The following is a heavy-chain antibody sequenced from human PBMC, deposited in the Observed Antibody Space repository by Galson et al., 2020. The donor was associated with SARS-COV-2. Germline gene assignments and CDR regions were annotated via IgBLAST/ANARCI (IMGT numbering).Heavy chain of an antibody. D-gene: IGHD6-13*01. Sequence: SETLSLTCTVSGGSTSSGGYYWSWIRQHPGKGLEWIGYIYYSGSTYYNPSLKSRVTISVDTSKNQFSLKLSSVTAADTAVYYCARARRQQLVINWFDPWGQGTLVTVSS. CDR3: ARARRQQLVINWFDP. J-gene: IGHJ5*02. CDR2: IYYSGST. V-gene: IGHV4-31*03. CDR1: GGSTSSGGYY.